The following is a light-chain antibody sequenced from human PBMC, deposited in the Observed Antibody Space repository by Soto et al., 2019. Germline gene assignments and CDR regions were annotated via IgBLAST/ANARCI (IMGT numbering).Light chain of an antibody. CDR2: GAS. Sequence: EIVMTQSPATLSVAPGERATLSCRASQSISSCLAWYQHKPYQAPRLLIYGASTRATGIPARFSGSGSGTEFTLTISSLQSEDFAVYSCQQYYDWPPGTFGLGTRLEI. CDR1: QSISSC. CDR3: QQYYDWPPGT. J-gene: IGKJ5*01. V-gene: IGKV3-15*01.